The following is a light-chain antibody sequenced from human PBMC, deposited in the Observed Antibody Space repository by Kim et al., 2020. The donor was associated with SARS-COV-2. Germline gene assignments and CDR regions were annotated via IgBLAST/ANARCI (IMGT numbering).Light chain of an antibody. J-gene: IGLJ1*01. Sequence: QSALTQPASVSGSPGQSITISCTGTSSDVGSYNLVSWYQQHPEKAPKLLIFEVSRRPSGISSRFSGSKAGNTASLTISGLQAEDEADYYCSSQRLFDFVFGTGTKVTVL. CDR3: SSQRLFDFV. CDR1: SSDVGSYNL. V-gene: IGLV2-14*02. CDR2: EVS.